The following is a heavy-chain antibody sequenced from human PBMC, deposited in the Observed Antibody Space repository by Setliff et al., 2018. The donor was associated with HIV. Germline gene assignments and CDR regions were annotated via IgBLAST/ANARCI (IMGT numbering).Heavy chain of an antibody. CDR3: AREYDVLLWIGSQYGRGNLDS. Sequence: ASVKVSCKASGYLLTSHYMHWVRQAPGQGLEWMGIINPSVGSTSYAQKFQGRVTMTRDTSTSTVYMELSSLRSEDTAVYYCAREYDVLLWIGSQYGRGNLDSWGQGTPVTVSS. CDR2: INPSVGST. D-gene: IGHD3-10*01. CDR1: GYLLTSHY. V-gene: IGHV1-46*01. J-gene: IGHJ4*02.